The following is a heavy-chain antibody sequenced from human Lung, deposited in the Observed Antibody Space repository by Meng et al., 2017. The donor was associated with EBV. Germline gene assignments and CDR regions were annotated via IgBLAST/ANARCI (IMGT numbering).Heavy chain of an antibody. CDR1: GYTFTGYY. V-gene: IGHV1-2*02. CDR3: AREIQGIAAAGLWRWFDP. J-gene: IGHJ5*02. D-gene: IGHD6-13*01. Sequence: QGRLGQSGAEVKKPGASVKVSCKASGYTFTGYYMHWVRQAPGQGLEWMGWINPNSGGTNYAQKFQGRVTMTRDTSISTAYMELSRLRSDDTAVYYCAREIQGIAAAGLWRWFDPWGQGTLVTVSS. CDR2: INPNSGGT.